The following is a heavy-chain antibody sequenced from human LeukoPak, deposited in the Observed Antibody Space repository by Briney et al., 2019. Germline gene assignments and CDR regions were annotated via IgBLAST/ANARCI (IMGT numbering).Heavy chain of an antibody. CDR3: ARENGYDRDRELTL. V-gene: IGHV1-69*13. J-gene: IGHJ4*02. Sequence: SVKVSCKASGGTFTSYAINWVRQAPGQGLEWMGGIIPIFGTANYAQKSQGRVTITADESTSTAYMELSSQRSEDTDVYYCARENGYDRDRELTLWGQGTLVTVSS. D-gene: IGHD5-12*01. CDR2: IIPIFGTA. CDR1: GGTFTSYA.